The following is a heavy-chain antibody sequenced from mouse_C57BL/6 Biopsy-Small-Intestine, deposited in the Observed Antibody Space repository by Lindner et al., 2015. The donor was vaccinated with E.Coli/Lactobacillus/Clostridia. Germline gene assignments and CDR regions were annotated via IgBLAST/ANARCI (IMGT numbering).Heavy chain of an antibody. CDR2: IYPNTGGN. J-gene: IGHJ1*01. CDR1: GYTFTDYY. V-gene: IGHV1-34*01. Sequence: VQLQESGPELVKPGTSVKMSCKASGYTFTDYYMHWVKQSHGKSLEWIGYIYPNTGGNGYNQKFKDKASLTVDKSSSTAYMELRSLTSEDSAIYYCTRVGHYYQGHFDVWGAGTTVTVSS. CDR3: TRVGHYYQGHFDV. D-gene: IGHD1-2*01.